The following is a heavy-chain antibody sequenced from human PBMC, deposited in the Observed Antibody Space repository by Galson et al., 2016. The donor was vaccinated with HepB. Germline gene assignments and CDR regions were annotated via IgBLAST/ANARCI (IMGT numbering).Heavy chain of an antibody. CDR1: GYTFTSYG. CDR2: INDYNGNA. V-gene: IGHV1-18*01. CDR3: ARSPYCSTTSCYGDF. J-gene: IGHJ4*02. D-gene: IGHD2-2*01. Sequence: SVKVSCKASGYTFTSYGISWVRQAPGQGLEWMGWINDYNGNANYAQKVQGRVTMTTDTSTSTAYMELRSLTSDDTAVYYCARSPYCSTTSCYGDFWGQGTRVTVSS.